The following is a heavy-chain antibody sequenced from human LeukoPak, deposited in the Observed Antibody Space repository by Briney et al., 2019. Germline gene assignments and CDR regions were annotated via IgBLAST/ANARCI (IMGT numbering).Heavy chain of an antibody. CDR3: ARGYCSGAVCYGHTFHI. V-gene: IGHV5-51*01. CDR1: GYSFTSYW. CDR2: IYPGDSDT. Sequence: GESLKISCKGSGYSFTSYWIGWVRQMPGKGLEWMGIIYPGDSDTRYSPSFQGQVTISADKSISTAHLQWSSLKASDTAMYYCARGYCSGAVCYGHTFHIWGQGTVVTVSS. J-gene: IGHJ3*02. D-gene: IGHD2-15*01.